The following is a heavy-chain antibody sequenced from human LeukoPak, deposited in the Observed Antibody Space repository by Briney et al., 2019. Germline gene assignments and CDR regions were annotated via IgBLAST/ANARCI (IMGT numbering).Heavy chain of an antibody. CDR3: ARDGLGYCSSTSCKWSY. CDR2: ISSSSSYI. D-gene: IGHD2-2*01. CDR1: GFTFSSYS. V-gene: IGHV3-21*01. Sequence: GGSLRLSCAASGFTFSSYSMNWVRQAPGKGPEWVSSISSSSSYIYYADSVKGRFTISRDNAKNSLYLQMNSLRAEDTAVYYCARDGLGYCSSTSCKWSYWGQGTLVTVSS. J-gene: IGHJ4*02.